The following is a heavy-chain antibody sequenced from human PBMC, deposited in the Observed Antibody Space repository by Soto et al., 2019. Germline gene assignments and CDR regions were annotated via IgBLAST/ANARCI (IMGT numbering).Heavy chain of an antibody. D-gene: IGHD1-26*01. CDR2: TYYRSKWYN. Sequence: QVQLQQSGPGLVKPSQTLSVTCGISGDSVSSNSAAWNWLRQAPSRGLEWLGRTYYRSKWYNDYAVSVESRITINPDTSKNQFSLQLNFVTPEDTAVYFCARGEQYSGRSFDYWGQGTLVTVSS. J-gene: IGHJ4*02. V-gene: IGHV6-1*01. CDR1: GDSVSSNSAA. CDR3: ARGEQYSGRSFDY.